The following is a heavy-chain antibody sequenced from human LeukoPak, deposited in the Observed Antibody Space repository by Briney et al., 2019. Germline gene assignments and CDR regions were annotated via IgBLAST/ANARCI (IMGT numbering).Heavy chain of an antibody. CDR1: GYTFTDYY. CDR2: INPNSGGT. CDR3: AFVRLTVGAFDI. V-gene: IGHV1-2*02. J-gene: IGHJ3*02. Sequence: ASVKVSCKASGYTFTDYYMHWVRQAPGQGLEWMGWINPNSGGTNYAQKFQGRVTMTRDTSISTAYMELSSLRSEDTAVYYCAFVRLTVGAFDIWGQGTMVTVSS. D-gene: IGHD4-23*01.